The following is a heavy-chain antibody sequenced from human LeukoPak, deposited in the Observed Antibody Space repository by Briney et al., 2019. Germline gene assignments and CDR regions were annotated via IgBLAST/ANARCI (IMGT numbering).Heavy chain of an antibody. J-gene: IGHJ4*02. CDR2: ISGSGGST. V-gene: IGHV3-23*01. CDR1: GFTFSSYA. CDR3: AKDWGYYYDSRGDGYFDY. D-gene: IGHD3-22*01. Sequence: QPGGSLRLSCAASGFTFSSYAMSWVRQAPGKGLEWVSAISGSGGSTYYADSVKGRFTISRDNSKNTLYLQMNSLRAEDTAVYYCAKDWGYYYDSRGDGYFDYWGQGTLVTVSS.